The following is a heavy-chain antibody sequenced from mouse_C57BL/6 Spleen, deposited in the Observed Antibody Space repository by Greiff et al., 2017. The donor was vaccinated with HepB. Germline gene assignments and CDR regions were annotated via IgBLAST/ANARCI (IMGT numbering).Heavy chain of an antibody. Sequence: QVQLQQSGAELVRPGTSVKLSCKASGYTFTSYWMHWVKQRPGQGLEWIGVIDPSDSYTNYNQKFKGKATLTVDTSSSTAYMQLSSLTSEDSAVYYCARRGYSNYYYAMDYWGQGTSVTVSS. CDR2: IDPSDSYT. CDR1: GYTFTSYW. V-gene: IGHV1-59*01. D-gene: IGHD2-5*01. CDR3: ARRGYSNYYYAMDY. J-gene: IGHJ4*01.